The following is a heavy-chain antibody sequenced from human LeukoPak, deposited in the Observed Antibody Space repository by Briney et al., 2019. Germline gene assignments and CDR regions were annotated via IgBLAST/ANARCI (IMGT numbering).Heavy chain of an antibody. D-gene: IGHD2/OR15-2a*01. CDR1: GFTVSSDF. V-gene: IGHV3-53*01. J-gene: IGHJ4*02. CDR2: IYSGGST. CDR3: ARGLYPDY. Sequence: SGGSLRLSCAASGFTVSSDFMAWVRQAPGKGLEWVSIIYSGGSTYYAGSVKGRFTISRDNSKNTLYLQMNSLKAEDTAVYYCARGLYPDYWGQGTLVTVSS.